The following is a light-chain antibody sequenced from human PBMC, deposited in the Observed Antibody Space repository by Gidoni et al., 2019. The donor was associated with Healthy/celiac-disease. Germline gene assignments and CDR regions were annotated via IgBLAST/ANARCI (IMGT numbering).Light chain of an antibody. CDR1: SSDVGGYNY. J-gene: IGLJ2*01. Sequence: QSALTQPASVSGSPGQSITIYCTGTSSDVGGYNYVSWYQQHPCKAPKLMIYAVSNRPSGVSNRFSGSKSGNTASLTSSGLQAEDVADYYCSSYTSSSTVVVFGGGTKLTVL. V-gene: IGLV2-14*01. CDR2: AVS. CDR3: SSYTSSSTVVV.